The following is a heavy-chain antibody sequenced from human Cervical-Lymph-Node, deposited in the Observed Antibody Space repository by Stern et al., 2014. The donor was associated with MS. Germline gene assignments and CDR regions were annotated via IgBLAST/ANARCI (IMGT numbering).Heavy chain of an antibody. V-gene: IGHV5-51*01. D-gene: IGHD3-16*01. CDR1: GYGFSKYW. CDR3: ASPMGAFYY. CDR2: ISPSDSDS. Sequence: MQLVQSGPEVKKPGESLKISCKASGYGFSKYWIGWVRKMPGKCREWMGMISPSDSDSKYSPSFQGQVTISADKSITTAYLQWRSLKASDTGIYYCASPMGAFYYWGQGTPVAVSS. J-gene: IGHJ4*02.